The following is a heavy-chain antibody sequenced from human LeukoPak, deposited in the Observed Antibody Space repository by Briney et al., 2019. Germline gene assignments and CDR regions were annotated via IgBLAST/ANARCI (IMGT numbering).Heavy chain of an antibody. CDR3: ARLISTSSSRFSDY. Sequence: PGGSLRLSCAASGFTFSTYAMSWVRQAPGKGLEWVSDLSNSGGSTHYADSVKGRFTISRDTSRNTLYLQMHSLRAEDTAVYYCARLISTSSSRFSDYWGQGTLVTVSS. V-gene: IGHV3-23*01. J-gene: IGHJ4*02. CDR1: GFTFSTYA. D-gene: IGHD6-6*01. CDR2: LSNSGGST.